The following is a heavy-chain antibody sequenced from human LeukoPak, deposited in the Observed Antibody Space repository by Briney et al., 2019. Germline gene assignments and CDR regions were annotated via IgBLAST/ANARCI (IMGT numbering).Heavy chain of an antibody. V-gene: IGHV3-21*01. D-gene: IGHD2-21*02. CDR1: GFTFTSYY. Sequence: GGSLRLSCEASGFTFTSYYMNWVRQAPGRGLEWVSSIGSSSTPIYYADSVKGRFIISRDNAKNSLYLQMNSLRAEDTAVYYCARGVSYRVVVTATDFVYWGQGTLVTVSS. CDR2: IGSSSTPI. CDR3: ARGVSYRVVVTATDFVY. J-gene: IGHJ4*02.